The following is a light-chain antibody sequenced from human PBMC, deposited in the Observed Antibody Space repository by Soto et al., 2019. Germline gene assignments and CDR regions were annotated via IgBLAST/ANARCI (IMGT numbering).Light chain of an antibody. J-gene: IGLJ3*02. V-gene: IGLV2-14*01. CDR2: EVS. CDR3: TSYTSSSSWV. Sequence: QSALTQPASVSGSPGQSITISCTGTSSDIGSYNYVSWYQQHPGKAPKLMIYEVSNRPSGVSNRFSGSKSGNTASLTISGLQAEDEADYYCTSYTSSSSWVLGGGTQLTVL. CDR1: SSDIGSYNY.